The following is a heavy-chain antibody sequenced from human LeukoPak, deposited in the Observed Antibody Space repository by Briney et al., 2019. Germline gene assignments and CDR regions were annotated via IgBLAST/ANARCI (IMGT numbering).Heavy chain of an antibody. CDR1: GGSVSSSNW. J-gene: IGHJ5*02. Sequence: SGTLSLTCAVSGGSVSSSNWWSWVRQPPGKGLEWIGEIYHSGSTNYNPSLKSRVTISVDKSKNQFSLKLSSVTAADTAVYYCAREGGVAGTGDNWFDPWGQGTLVTVSS. V-gene: IGHV4-4*02. CDR3: AREGGVAGTGDNWFDP. CDR2: IYHSGST. D-gene: IGHD6-19*01.